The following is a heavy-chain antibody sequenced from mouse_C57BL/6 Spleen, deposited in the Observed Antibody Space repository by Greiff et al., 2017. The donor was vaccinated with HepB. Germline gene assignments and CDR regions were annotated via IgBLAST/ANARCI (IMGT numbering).Heavy chain of an antibody. Sequence: VQLQQPGAELVRPGTSVKLSCKASGYTFTSYWMHWVKQRPGQGLEWIGVIDPSDSYTNYNQKFKGKATLTVDTSTSTAYMQLSSLTSEDSAVYYCARWGYYGWFAYWGQGTLVTVSA. CDR3: ARWGYYGWFAY. CDR2: IDPSDSYT. V-gene: IGHV1-59*01. CDR1: GYTFTSYW. J-gene: IGHJ3*01. D-gene: IGHD1-1*01.